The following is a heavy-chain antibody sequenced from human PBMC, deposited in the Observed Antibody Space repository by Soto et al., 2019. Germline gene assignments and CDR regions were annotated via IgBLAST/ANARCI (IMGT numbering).Heavy chain of an antibody. Sequence: SVKVSCKASGGTLSSYAISWVRQAPGQGLEWMGGIIPIFGTANYAQKFQGRVTITADESTSTAYMELSSLRSEDTAVYYCASSRLEQLDEHPIYNYYYGMDVWGQGTTVTVSS. CDR3: ASSRLEQLDEHPIYNYYYGMDV. J-gene: IGHJ6*02. CDR2: IIPIFGTA. V-gene: IGHV1-69*13. CDR1: GGTLSSYA. D-gene: IGHD6-6*01.